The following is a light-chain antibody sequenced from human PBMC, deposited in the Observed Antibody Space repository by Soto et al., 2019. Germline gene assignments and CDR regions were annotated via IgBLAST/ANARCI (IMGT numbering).Light chain of an antibody. Sequence: QSALTQPASVSESPGQSITISCTGTSSDVGGYNYVSWYQQHPGKAPKLVIYVVSDRPSVVSNRFSGCKSGNTASLTISGVQAEDEADYYCSSYRRGNIWVLGGGTKLTVL. V-gene: IGLV2-14*01. CDR2: VVS. CDR3: SSYRRGNIWV. CDR1: SSDVGGYNY. J-gene: IGLJ3*02.